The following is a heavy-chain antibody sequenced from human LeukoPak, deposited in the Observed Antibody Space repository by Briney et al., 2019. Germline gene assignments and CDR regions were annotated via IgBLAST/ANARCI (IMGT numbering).Heavy chain of an antibody. Sequence: PSETLSLTCIVSGGSISSSNYYWGWNRQSPGKGLEWIGNIYYRGSTYYNPSLKSRAIVSSDMSKKQCSLILNSVTGADTAVYYCARDKGQYGSGTRGFTWFDPWGQGTLVTVSS. CDR2: IYYRGST. CDR1: GGSISSSNYY. D-gene: IGHD3-10*01. V-gene: IGHV4-39*07. J-gene: IGHJ5*02. CDR3: ARDKGQYGSGTRGFTWFDP.